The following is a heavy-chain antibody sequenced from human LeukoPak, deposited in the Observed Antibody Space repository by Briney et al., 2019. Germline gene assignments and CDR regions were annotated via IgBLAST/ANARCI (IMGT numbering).Heavy chain of an antibody. CDR1: GFTSSSYA. Sequence: GGSLRLSCAASGFTSSSYAMSWVRQAPGKGLEWVSAIRVSGNTYHADSVKGRFTISRDSSKNTLYLQMNRLRAEDTAVYYCAKVLGPDIVVVVAAGTDYYMDVWGKGTTVTISS. V-gene: IGHV3-23*01. CDR3: AKVLGPDIVVVVAAGTDYYMDV. CDR2: IRVSGNT. D-gene: IGHD2-15*01. J-gene: IGHJ6*03.